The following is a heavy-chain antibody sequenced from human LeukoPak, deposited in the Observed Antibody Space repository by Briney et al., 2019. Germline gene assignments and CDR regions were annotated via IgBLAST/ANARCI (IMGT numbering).Heavy chain of an antibody. CDR2: VKEDESVK. D-gene: IGHD6-19*01. Sequence: GGSLRLSCAASGFTFSSYWMTWVRQAPGKGLEWVANVKEDESVKNYVASVKGRFTISRDNAKSALYPQMSTLRVEDTAVYYCARVRCCEGSGLIYFDPWGQGTLVTVSS. J-gene: IGHJ5*02. CDR1: GFTFSSYW. CDR3: ARVRCCEGSGLIYFDP. V-gene: IGHV3-7*04.